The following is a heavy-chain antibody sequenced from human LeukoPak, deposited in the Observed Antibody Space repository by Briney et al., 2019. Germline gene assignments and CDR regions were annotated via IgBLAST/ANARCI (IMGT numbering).Heavy chain of an antibody. CDR1: GGSISSYY. CDR3: ARHQDSSGYYNVYAFDI. V-gene: IGHV4-59*08. Sequence: PSETLSLTCTVSGGSISSYYWSWIRQPPGKGLEWIGYIYYSGSTNYNPSLKSRVTISVDTSKHQFSLKLSSVTAADTAVYYCARHQDSSGYYNVYAFDIWGQGTMVTVSS. D-gene: IGHD3-22*01. CDR2: IYYSGST. J-gene: IGHJ3*02.